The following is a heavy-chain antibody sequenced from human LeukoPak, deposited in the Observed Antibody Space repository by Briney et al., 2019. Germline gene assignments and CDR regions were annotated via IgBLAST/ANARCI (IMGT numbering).Heavy chain of an antibody. CDR2: ISGSGGST. J-gene: IGHJ5*02. D-gene: IGHD5-12*01. CDR3: AKEEEDIVATGGGWFDP. V-gene: IGHV3-23*01. CDR1: GFTFSSYA. Sequence: GGSLRLSCAASGFTFSSYAMSWVRQAPGKGLEWVSAISGSGGSTYYADSVKGRFTISRDNSKNTLYLQMNSLRAEDTAVYYCAKEEEDIVATGGGWFDPWGQGTLVTVSS.